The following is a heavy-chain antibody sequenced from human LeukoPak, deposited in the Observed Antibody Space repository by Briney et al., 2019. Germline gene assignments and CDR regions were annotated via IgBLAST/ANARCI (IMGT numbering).Heavy chain of an antibody. V-gene: IGHV4-34*01. D-gene: IGHD1-7*01. CDR3: ARGWTWNFPIDY. Sequence: SETLSLTCAVYGGSFSGYYWSWIRQPPGKGLEWIGEINHSGSTNYNPSLKSRVTMSVDTSKNQFSLKLSSVTAADTAVYYCARGWTWNFPIDYWGQGTLVTVSS. CDR1: GGSFSGYY. CDR2: INHSGST. J-gene: IGHJ4*02.